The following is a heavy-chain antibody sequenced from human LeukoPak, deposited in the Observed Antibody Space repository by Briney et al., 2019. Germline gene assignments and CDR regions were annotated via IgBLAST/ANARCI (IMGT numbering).Heavy chain of an antibody. V-gene: IGHV1-2*06. CDR2: INPNSGGT. CDR1: GYTFTGYY. Sequence: ASVKVSCKASGYTFTGYYMHWVRQAPGQGLEWMGRINPNSGGTNYAQKFQGRVTMTRDTSISTAHMELSRLRSDDTAVYYCARGGITGTTRGPTRLNDAFDIWGQGTMVTVSS. CDR3: ARGGITGTTRGPTRLNDAFDI. J-gene: IGHJ3*02. D-gene: IGHD1-20*01.